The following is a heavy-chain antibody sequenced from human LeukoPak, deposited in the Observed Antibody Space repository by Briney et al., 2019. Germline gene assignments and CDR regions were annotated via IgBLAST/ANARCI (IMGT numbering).Heavy chain of an antibody. J-gene: IGHJ4*02. D-gene: IGHD4-17*01. V-gene: IGHV4-38-2*02. Sequence: TSETLSLTCVVSGYSVSSGYYWGWIRQSPGKGLEWIASVYHTGTTYYNPSLKSRASISVNMSKNHVSLRLTSVTAADTAMYYCTRDEHGAADWGQGILVTVSS. CDR2: VYHTGTT. CDR1: GYSVSSGYY. CDR3: TRDEHGAAD.